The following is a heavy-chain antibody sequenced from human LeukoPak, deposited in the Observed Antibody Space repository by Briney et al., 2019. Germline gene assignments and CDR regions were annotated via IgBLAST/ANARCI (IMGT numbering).Heavy chain of an antibody. Sequence: PSETLSLTCTVSGGSISSSSYYWGWIRQPPGKGLEWIGSIYYSGSTYYNPYLKSRVTISVYTSKNQFSLKLSSVTAADTAVYYCARGYYLLYYFDYWGQGTLVTVSS. CDR2: IYYSGST. CDR1: GGSISSSSYY. CDR3: ARGYYLLYYFDY. D-gene: IGHD3-22*01. J-gene: IGHJ4*02. V-gene: IGHV4-39*01.